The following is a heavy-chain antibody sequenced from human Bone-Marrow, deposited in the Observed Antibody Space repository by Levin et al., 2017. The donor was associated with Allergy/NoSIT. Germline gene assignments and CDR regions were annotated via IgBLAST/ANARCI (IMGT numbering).Heavy chain of an antibody. V-gene: IGHV3-20*01. CDR3: ARGSLNCSGGSCPPYFDY. CDR2: INWNGGST. D-gene: IGHD2-15*01. Sequence: GGSLRLSCAASGFTFDDYGMSWVRQAPGKGLEWVSGINWNGGSTGYADSVKGRFTISRDNAKNSLYLQMNSLRAEDTALYHCARGSLNCSGGSCPPYFDYWGQGTLVTVSS. J-gene: IGHJ4*02. CDR1: GFTFDDYG.